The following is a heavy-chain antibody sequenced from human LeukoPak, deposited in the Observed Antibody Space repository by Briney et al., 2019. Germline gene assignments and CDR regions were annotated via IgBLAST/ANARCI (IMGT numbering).Heavy chain of an antibody. CDR1: GGSISSSSHY. CDR2: MYYRGST. CDR3: ARDRGSYWFDP. Sequence: PSETLSLTCTVSGGSISSSSHYWGWIRQPPGKGLEWIGSMYYRGSTYHNPSLKSRVTISVDTSKNQFSLKLSSVTAADTAVYYCARDRGSYWFDPWGQGTLVTVSS. J-gene: IGHJ5*02. D-gene: IGHD1-26*01. V-gene: IGHV4-39*07.